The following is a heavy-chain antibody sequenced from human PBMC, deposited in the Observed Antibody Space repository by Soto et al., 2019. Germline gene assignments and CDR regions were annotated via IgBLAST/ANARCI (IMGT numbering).Heavy chain of an antibody. CDR2: VHHSWGS. CDR1: GGSISSYY. CDR3: ARQGFGPLHGLVDV. J-gene: IGHJ6*02. Sequence: QVQLQESGPGLVKPSETLSLSCTVSGGSISSYYWSWFRQSPGKRMEWIGYVHHSWGSSYNPSLQSRVAISLDTSKSQFSPKVTSVTATDPAVYYCARQGFGPLHGLVDVWGQGTTVTVSS. D-gene: IGHD3-10*01. V-gene: IGHV4-59*08.